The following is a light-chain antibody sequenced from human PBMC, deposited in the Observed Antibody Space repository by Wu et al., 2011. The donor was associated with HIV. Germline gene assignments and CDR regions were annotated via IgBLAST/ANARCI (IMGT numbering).Light chain of an antibody. J-gene: IGKJ1*01. CDR1: QSVSSSY. CDR2: GAS. Sequence: ENVLTQSPGTLSLSPGERATLSCRASQSVSSSYLAWYQQKPGQAPRLLIYGASSRATGIPDRFSGSGSGTDFTLTISRLEPEDFAVYYCQLYGSSPPWTFGQGTKGGNQT. V-gene: IGKV3-20*01. CDR3: QLYGSSPPWT.